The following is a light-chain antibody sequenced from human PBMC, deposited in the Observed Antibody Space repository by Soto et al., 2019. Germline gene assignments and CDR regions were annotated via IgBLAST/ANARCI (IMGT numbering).Light chain of an antibody. V-gene: IGLV8-61*01. CDR2: STN. CDR1: SGSVSNTYY. J-gene: IGLJ2*01. Sequence: QTVVTQEPSFSVSPGGTVTLTCGLTSGSVSNTYYPSWYQQTPGQAPRTLIYSTNIRSSGVPDRFSGSILGNKAALTITGAQADDESDYHCMLYMGGGLVVFGGGTKLTVL. CDR3: MLYMGGGLVV.